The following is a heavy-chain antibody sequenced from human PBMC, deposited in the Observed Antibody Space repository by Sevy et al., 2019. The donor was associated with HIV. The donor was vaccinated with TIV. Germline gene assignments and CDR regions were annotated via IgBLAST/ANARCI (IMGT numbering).Heavy chain of an antibody. D-gene: IGHD2-8*01. Sequence: GGSLRLSCAASGFTFSKYSMSWVRQPPGKGLEWVSTLSFGCGEINYADSVMGRFTNTRDNSKSSVYLQMNNLRPEDTAVYYCAREGCTKPHDYWGQGTLVTVSS. J-gene: IGHJ4*02. CDR1: GFTFSKYS. CDR3: AREGCTKPHDY. V-gene: IGHV3-23*01. CDR2: LSFGCGEI.